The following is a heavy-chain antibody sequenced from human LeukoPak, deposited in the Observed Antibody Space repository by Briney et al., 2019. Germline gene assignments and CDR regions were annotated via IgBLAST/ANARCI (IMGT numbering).Heavy chain of an antibody. Sequence: SSETLSLTCTVSGGSISGYYWSWIRQPPGKGLEWIVYIYYSGNTNYNPSLKSRVTISVDTSKNQFSLKLRSVTAADTAVYYCARRSMVAYFDYWGQGTLVTVSS. J-gene: IGHJ4*02. CDR1: GGSISGYY. V-gene: IGHV4-59*08. D-gene: IGHD4/OR15-4a*01. CDR2: IYYSGNT. CDR3: ARRSMVAYFDY.